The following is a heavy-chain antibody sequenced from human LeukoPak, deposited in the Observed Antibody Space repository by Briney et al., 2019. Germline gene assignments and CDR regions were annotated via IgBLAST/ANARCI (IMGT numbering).Heavy chain of an antibody. CDR2: IYSGGTT. Sequence: GSLRLSCAASGFTVSSNYMSWVRQAPGKGLEWVSVIYSGGTTYYADSVKGRFTISRDNSKNTVYLQMNSLRAEDTAVYYCARAQYYYYMDVWGKGTTVTISS. J-gene: IGHJ6*03. V-gene: IGHV3-66*01. CDR3: ARAQYYYYMDV. CDR1: GFTVSSNY.